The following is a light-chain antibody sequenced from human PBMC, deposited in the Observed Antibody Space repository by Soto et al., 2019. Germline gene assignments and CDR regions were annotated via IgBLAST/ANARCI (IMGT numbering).Light chain of an antibody. V-gene: IGLV1-44*01. J-gene: IGLJ3*02. CDR3: AAWDDSRNGWV. CDR2: RNN. Sequence: QSVRTQPPSASGTPGQRGTIAGSGSSSNIGIHTVNWYQQLPGTAPKLLIYRNNKRPSGVPDRFSGSKSGTSASLAISGLQSEDEADYYCAAWDDSRNGWVVGGGTKLTV. CDR1: SSNIGIHT.